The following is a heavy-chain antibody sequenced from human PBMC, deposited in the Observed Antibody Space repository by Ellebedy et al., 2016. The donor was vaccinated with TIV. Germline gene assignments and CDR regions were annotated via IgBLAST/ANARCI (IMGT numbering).Heavy chain of an antibody. CDR2: INPNSGGT. Sequence: ASVKVSCXASGYMFTDYYMHWVRQAPGQRLEWMGWINPNSGGTNYAQKFQGRVTMTRDTSISTAYMELSRVRSDDTAMYYCAREGDLPRGNWFDPWGQGTLVTVSS. CDR3: AREGDLPRGNWFDP. CDR1: GYMFTDYY. J-gene: IGHJ5*02. V-gene: IGHV1-2*02. D-gene: IGHD3-16*01.